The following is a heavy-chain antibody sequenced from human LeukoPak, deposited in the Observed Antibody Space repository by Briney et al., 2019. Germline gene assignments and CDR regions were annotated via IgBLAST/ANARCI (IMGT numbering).Heavy chain of an antibody. Sequence: PGGSLRLSCAASGFTFSSYAMSWVRQAPGKGLEWVSVIYSGGSTYYADSVKGRFTISRDNSKNTVYLQMNSLRAEDTAVYYCARDEHGIENYGMDVWGQGTTVTVSS. J-gene: IGHJ6*02. CDR3: ARDEHGIENYGMDV. D-gene: IGHD1-14*01. CDR2: IYSGGST. V-gene: IGHV3-66*01. CDR1: GFTFSSYA.